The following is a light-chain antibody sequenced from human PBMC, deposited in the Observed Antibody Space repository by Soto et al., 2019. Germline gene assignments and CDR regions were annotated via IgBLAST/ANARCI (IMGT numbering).Light chain of an antibody. J-gene: IGKJ2*01. CDR2: GAS. CDR3: HQYHNLPYT. V-gene: IGKV1-33*01. CDR1: QGISNY. Sequence: DIQMTQSPSSLSASVGDRVTITCQASQGISNYLNWYQQKPGKAPKLLIYGASKLETGVPSRFSGSESGTDFTFTISSLQPEDFATYYCHQYHNLPYTFGQGTKLEIK.